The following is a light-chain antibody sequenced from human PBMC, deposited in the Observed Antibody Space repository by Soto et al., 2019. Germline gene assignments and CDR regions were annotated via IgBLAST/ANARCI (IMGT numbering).Light chain of an antibody. Sequence: EIVLTQSPGTLSLSPGERATLSCRASQSVTSSYLAWSQQKPGQAPRILIYGASSRATGIPDRFSGSGSGTDFTLTISRLEPEDFAVYYCQQYDSSPLTFGGGTKVEIK. J-gene: IGKJ4*01. V-gene: IGKV3-20*01. CDR3: QQYDSSPLT. CDR1: QSVTSSY. CDR2: GAS.